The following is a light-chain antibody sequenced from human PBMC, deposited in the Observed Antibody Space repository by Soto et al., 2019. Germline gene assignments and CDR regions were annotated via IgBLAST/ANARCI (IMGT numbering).Light chain of an antibody. Sequence: QSALTQPPSASGSPGQSVTISCTGTSSDVGGNNYVSWYQQHPGKAPNFMIYEVTKRPSGVPDRFSGSKSGNTASLTVSGLEADNDADGSCCSYAGSNNLVFGGGTKLTVL. V-gene: IGLV2-8*01. CDR1: SSDVGGNNY. CDR2: EVT. CDR3: CSYAGSNNLV. J-gene: IGLJ2*01.